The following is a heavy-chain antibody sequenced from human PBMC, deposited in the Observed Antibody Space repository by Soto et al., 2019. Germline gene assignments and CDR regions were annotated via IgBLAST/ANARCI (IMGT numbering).Heavy chain of an antibody. Sequence: QVQLQESGPGLVKPSQTLSLTCTVSGGSISSGGYYWSWIRQHPGKGLEWIGYISYSGSTYYNPPLKCRVTISVDTSKNQFSQKLSSVTAADTAVYYCARKATVTTCFDYWGQGTLVTVSS. V-gene: IGHV4-31*03. CDR3: ARKATVTTCFDY. J-gene: IGHJ4*02. CDR1: GGSISSGGYY. D-gene: IGHD4-17*01. CDR2: ISYSGST.